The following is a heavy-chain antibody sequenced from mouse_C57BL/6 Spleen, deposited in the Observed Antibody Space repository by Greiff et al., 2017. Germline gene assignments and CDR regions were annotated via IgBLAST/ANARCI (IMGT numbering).Heavy chain of an antibody. CDR3: ARYFGNYRFDY. D-gene: IGHD2-1*01. J-gene: IGHJ2*01. V-gene: IGHV1-72*01. Sequence: QVQLQQPGAELVKPGASVKLSCKASGYTFTSYWMHWVKQRPGRGLEWIGRIDPNSGGTKYNEKFKSKATLTVDTPSSAAYMQSSSLTSEGSAGYDCARYFGNYRFDYWGQGTTLTVSS. CDR1: GYTFTSYW. CDR2: IDPNSGGT.